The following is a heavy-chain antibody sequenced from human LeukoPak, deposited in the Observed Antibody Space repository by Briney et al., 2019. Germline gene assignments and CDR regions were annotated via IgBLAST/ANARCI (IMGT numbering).Heavy chain of an antibody. CDR1: GDSIRSSTHY. CDR3: ARQDRLAAGTLRWFDP. V-gene: IGHV4-39*01. Sequence: PSETLSLTCIVSGDSIRSSTHYWAWIRQPPGKGLEWIASVYYTGSTYYSPSRQGRVPMSVDTSKNQFSLRLTSVTAGDTAVYYCARQDRLAAGTLRWFDPWGQGTLVTVSS. D-gene: IGHD6-13*01. CDR2: VYYTGST. J-gene: IGHJ5*02.